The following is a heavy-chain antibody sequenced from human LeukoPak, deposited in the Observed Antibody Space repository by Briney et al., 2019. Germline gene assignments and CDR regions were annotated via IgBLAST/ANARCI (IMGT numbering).Heavy chain of an antibody. CDR1: GGSISSYH. D-gene: IGHD1-1*01. V-gene: IGHV4-59*01. CDR3: ARVGTTHYYYYGMDV. CDR2: IYYSGST. Sequence: SETLSLTCTVSGGSISSYHWSWIRQPPGKGLEWIGYIYYSGSTNYNPSLKSRVTISVDTSKNQFSLKLSSVTAADTAVYYCARVGTTHYYYYGMDVWGQGTTVTVSS. J-gene: IGHJ6*02.